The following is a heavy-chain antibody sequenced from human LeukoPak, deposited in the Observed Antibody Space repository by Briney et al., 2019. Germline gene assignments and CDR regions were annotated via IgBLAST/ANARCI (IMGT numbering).Heavy chain of an antibody. J-gene: IGHJ4*02. V-gene: IGHV3-64*01. CDR1: GFTFSSYA. CDR2: ISSNGGST. CDR3: ARYSSSSEGFDY. D-gene: IGHD6-6*01. Sequence: GGSLRLSCSASGFTFSSYAMHWVRQAPGKGLEYVSAISSNGGSTYYANSVKGRFTISRDNSKNTVYFQMGSLRDEDMAVYYCARYSSSSEGFDYWGQGTLVTVSS.